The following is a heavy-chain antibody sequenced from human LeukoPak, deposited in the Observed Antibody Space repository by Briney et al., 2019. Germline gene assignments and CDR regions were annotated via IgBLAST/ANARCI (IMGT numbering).Heavy chain of an antibody. CDR1: GFTFSSYS. CDR3: ARDLIVGTTIRYYFDY. J-gene: IGHJ4*02. V-gene: IGHV3-21*01. CDR2: ISSSSSYT. Sequence: PGGSLRLSCAASGFTFSSYSMNWVRQAPGKGLEWVSSISSSSSYTYYADSVKGRFTISRDNAKNSLYLQMNSLRAEDTAVYYCARDLIVGTTIRYYFDYWGQGTLVTVSS. D-gene: IGHD1-26*01.